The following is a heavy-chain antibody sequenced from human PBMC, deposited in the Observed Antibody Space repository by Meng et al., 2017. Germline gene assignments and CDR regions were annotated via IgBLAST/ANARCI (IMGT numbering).Heavy chain of an antibody. CDR1: GYTFTSYG. V-gene: IGHV1-18*01. Sequence: ASVKVSCKASGYTFTSYGISWVRQAPGQGLEWMGWISAYNGNTNYAQKLQGRVTMTTDTSTRTAYMALRSLRSDDTAVYYCARDGLRYFDWSNSPFDYWGQGTLVTVSS. CDR2: ISAYNGNT. CDR3: ARDGLRYFDWSNSPFDY. D-gene: IGHD3-9*01. J-gene: IGHJ4*02.